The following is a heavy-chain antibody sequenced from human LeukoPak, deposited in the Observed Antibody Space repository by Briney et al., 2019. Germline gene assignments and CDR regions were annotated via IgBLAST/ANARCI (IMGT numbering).Heavy chain of an antibody. CDR1: GFTFSRYT. D-gene: IGHD3-3*01. Sequence: QSGGSLRLSCVASGFTFSRYTMHWVRQAPGKGLEWVANTKQDGSEKYYVDSVKGRFTISRDNPKNTLYLQMNSLRAEDTAAYFCARDRNDFWSGRRGVDYWGQGTLVTVSS. J-gene: IGHJ4*02. CDR2: TKQDGSEK. V-gene: IGHV3-7*01. CDR3: ARDRNDFWSGRRGVDY.